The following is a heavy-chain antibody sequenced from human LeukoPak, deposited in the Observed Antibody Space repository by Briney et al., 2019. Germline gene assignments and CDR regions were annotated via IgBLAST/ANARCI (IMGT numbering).Heavy chain of an antibody. J-gene: IGHJ4*02. CDR3: AKDGVHY. CDR1: GFTFSSYG. D-gene: IGHD3-10*01. CDR2: ISDSGGST. Sequence: GGSLRLSCAASGFTFSSYGMAWVRRAPGKGLEWVSSISDSGGSTYYAESVKGRFTLSRDNPKNTLYLQMNSLRAEDTAVYYCAKDGVHYWGQGTLVTVSS. V-gene: IGHV3-23*01.